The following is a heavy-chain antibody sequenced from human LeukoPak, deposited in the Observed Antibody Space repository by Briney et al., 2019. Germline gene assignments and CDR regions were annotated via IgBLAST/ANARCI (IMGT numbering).Heavy chain of an antibody. V-gene: IGHV4-39*07. CDR2: IYYSGST. CDR1: GGSISSSSYY. Sequence: SETLSLTCTVSGGSISSSSYYWGWIRQPPGKGLEWFGSIYYSGSTYYNPSLKSRVTISVDTSKNQFSLKLSSVTAADTAVYYCARQSGRSAIFGVVTHTAYFDYWGQGTLVTVSS. D-gene: IGHD3-3*01. J-gene: IGHJ4*02. CDR3: ARQSGRSAIFGVVTHTAYFDY.